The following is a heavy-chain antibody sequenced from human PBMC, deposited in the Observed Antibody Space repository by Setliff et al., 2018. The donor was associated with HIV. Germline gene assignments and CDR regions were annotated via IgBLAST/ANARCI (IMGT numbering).Heavy chain of an antibody. J-gene: IGHJ6*03. CDR2: IYHSGST. CDR3: ATVTMVRLIGVYHMDV. CDR1: GGSINGSNW. Sequence: PSETLSLTCAVSGGSINGSNWWSWVRQPPGKGLEWIGEIYHSGSTNYNPSLKSRVTISVDKSNNQFSLKMNYVTAADAAVYYCATVTMVRLIGVYHMDVWGKGTPVTVSS. V-gene: IGHV4-4*02. D-gene: IGHD3-10*01.